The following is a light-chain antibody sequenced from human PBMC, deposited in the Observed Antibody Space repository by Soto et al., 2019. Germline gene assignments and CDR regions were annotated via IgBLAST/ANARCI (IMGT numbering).Light chain of an antibody. CDR2: EVT. CDR3: SSFAGGGNPVL. V-gene: IGLV2-8*01. Sequence: QSALTQPPSASGSLGQSVTISCTGTSSDVGGYYYVSWHQQHPGKAPKVMIYEVTKRPPGVPDRFSGSKSGNTASLTVSGLQAEDEADYYCSSFAGGGNPVLLGGGTKVTVL. CDR1: SSDVGGYYY. J-gene: IGLJ2*01.